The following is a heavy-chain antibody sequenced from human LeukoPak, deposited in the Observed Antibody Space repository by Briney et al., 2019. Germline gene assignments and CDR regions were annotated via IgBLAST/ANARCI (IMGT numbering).Heavy chain of an antibody. V-gene: IGHV4-39*02. CDR2: IYYSGST. J-gene: IGHJ4*02. Sequence: KPSETLSLTCTVSGGSISSSSYYWGWIRQPPGKGLEWIGSIYYSGSTYYNPSLKSRVTISVDTSKNQFSLKLSSVTAADTAVHYCARDRGGSLPHLAVYYFDYWGQGTLVTVSS. CDR3: ARDRGGSLPHLAVYYFDY. CDR1: GGSISSSSYY. D-gene: IGHD3-10*01.